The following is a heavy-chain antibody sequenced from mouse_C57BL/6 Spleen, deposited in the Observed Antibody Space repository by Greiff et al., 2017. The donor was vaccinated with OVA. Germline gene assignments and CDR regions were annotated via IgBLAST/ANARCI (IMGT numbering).Heavy chain of an antibody. CDR3: TRDEVATRYFDV. CDR1: GYTFTDYE. D-gene: IGHD1-1*02. CDR2: IDPETGGT. Sequence: QVQLKESGAELVRPGASVTLSCKASGYTFTDYEMHWVKQTPVHGLEWIGAIDPETGGTAYNQKFKGKAILTADKSSSTAYMELRSLTSEDSAVDYCTRDEVATRYFDVWGTGTTVTVSS. V-gene: IGHV1-15*01. J-gene: IGHJ1*03.